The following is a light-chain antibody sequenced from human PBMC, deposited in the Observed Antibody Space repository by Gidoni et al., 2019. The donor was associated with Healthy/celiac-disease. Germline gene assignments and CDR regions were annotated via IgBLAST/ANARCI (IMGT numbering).Light chain of an antibody. Sequence: EIVLTQSPATLSLSPGERATLPRRASQSVSSYLAWSQQKPGQAPRLLIYYASNRATVIPARFSGSGSGTDFTLTISSLEPEDFAVYYCQQRSNWPPLTFGGGTKVEIK. V-gene: IGKV3-11*01. J-gene: IGKJ4*01. CDR1: QSVSSY. CDR3: QQRSNWPPLT. CDR2: YAS.